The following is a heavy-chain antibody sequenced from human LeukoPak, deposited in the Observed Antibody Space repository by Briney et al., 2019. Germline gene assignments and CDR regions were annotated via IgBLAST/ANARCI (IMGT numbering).Heavy chain of an antibody. V-gene: IGHV4-31*03. Sequence: PSETLSLTCTVSGGSISSDGFFWPWIRQHPGEGLEWSGYIRNSGSTHYSPSLKRRVSISLETSKNQFSLNLTSVTAADTAIYYCARGGALQDFWRVNWFDPWGQGTLVTVSS. CDR1: GGSISSDGFF. CDR2: IRNSGST. D-gene: IGHD3-3*01. J-gene: IGHJ5*02. CDR3: ARGGALQDFWRVNWFDP.